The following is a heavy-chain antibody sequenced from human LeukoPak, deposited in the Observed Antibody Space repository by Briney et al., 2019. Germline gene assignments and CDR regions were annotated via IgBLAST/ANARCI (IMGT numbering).Heavy chain of an antibody. V-gene: IGHV4-59*01. D-gene: IGHD3-22*01. Sequence: SETLSLTCTVSGGSISSYYWSWIRQPPGKGLEWIGYIYYSGSTNYNPSLKSRVTISVDTSKNQFSLRLSSVTAADTAVCYCARYGYDSSGYSFDYWGQGTLVTVSS. CDR3: ARYGYDSSGYSFDY. CDR1: GGSISSYY. CDR2: IYYSGST. J-gene: IGHJ4*02.